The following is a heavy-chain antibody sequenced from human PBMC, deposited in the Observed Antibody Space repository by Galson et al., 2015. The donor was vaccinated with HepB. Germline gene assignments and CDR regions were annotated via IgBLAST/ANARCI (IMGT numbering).Heavy chain of an antibody. CDR2: ISYDGSNK. CDR3: AKDRAFGYSSSSGYFDY. J-gene: IGHJ4*02. D-gene: IGHD6-6*01. CDR1: GFTFSSYG. V-gene: IGHV3-30*18. Sequence: SLRLSCAASGFTFSSYGMHWVRQAPGKGLEWVAVISYDGSNKYYADSVKGRFTISRDNSKNTLYLQMNSLRAEDTAVYYCAKDRAFGYSSSSGYFDYWGQGTLVTVSS.